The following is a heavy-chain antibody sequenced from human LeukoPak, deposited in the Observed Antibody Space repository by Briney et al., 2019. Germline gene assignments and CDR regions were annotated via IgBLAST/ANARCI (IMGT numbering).Heavy chain of an antibody. CDR2: FDPEDGET. CDR1: GYTLTELS. D-gene: IGHD1-26*01. CDR3: ATDFMGATSFDY. J-gene: IGHJ4*02. Sequence: ASVKVSCKVSGYTLTELSMHWVRQAPGKGLEWMGGFDPEDGETIYAQKFQGRVTMTEDTSTDTAYMELSSLRSEDTAVYYCATDFMGATSFDYWGQGTLVTVSS. V-gene: IGHV1-24*01.